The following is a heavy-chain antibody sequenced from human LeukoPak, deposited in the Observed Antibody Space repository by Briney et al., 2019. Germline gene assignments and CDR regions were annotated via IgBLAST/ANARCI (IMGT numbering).Heavy chain of an antibody. CDR2: INHSGST. D-gene: IGHD2-8*01. Sequence: SETLSLTCAVYGGSFSGYYWSWIRQPPGKGLEWIGEINHSGSTYYNPSLKSRVTISVDRSKNQFSLKLSSVTAADTAVYYCARLCYTDAFDIWGQGTMVTVSS. J-gene: IGHJ3*02. CDR1: GGSFSGYY. V-gene: IGHV4-34*01. CDR3: ARLCYTDAFDI.